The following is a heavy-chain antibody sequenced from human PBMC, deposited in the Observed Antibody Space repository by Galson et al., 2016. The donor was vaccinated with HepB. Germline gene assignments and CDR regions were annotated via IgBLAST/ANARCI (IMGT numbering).Heavy chain of an antibody. J-gene: IGHJ4*02. CDR3: ARGDAMATGGFDF. Sequence: SETLSLTCTVSGDSISYYYWSWIRHHSGKGLAWIGFLYHSGSTRYNPSLMRRVPISGAVSANQFSRKLTSVTAADTAVYYCARGDAMATGGFDFWGPGAQVTVSS. V-gene: IGHV4-59*08. D-gene: IGHD5-24*01. CDR2: LYHSGST. CDR1: GDSISYYY.